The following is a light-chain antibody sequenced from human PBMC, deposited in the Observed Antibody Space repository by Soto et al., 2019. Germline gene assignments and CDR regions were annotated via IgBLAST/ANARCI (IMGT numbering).Light chain of an antibody. V-gene: IGKV1-27*01. Sequence: DIQMTQSPSSLSASVGDRVAITCRASRAISNYLAWFQQKPGQVPKLLIFAASTLQSGVPSRFSGSGSGTDFTLTISSLQPEDVATYYCQKDNSAPWTFGQGTKVEIK. J-gene: IGKJ1*01. CDR3: QKDNSAPWT. CDR1: RAISNY. CDR2: AAS.